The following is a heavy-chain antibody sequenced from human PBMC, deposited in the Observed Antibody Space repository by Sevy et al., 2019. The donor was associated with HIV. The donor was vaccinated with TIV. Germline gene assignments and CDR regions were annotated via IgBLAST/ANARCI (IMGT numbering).Heavy chain of an antibody. CDR2: INSDGGSL. CDR1: GFTFSSSW. D-gene: IGHD1-1*01. Sequence: GGSLRLSCAASGFTFSSSWMHWVRQVPGKGLVWVSRINSDGGSLSYADSVKGRFTISRDNAKKTLYLQMNSPRAEDTAMYFCARGTRGTFDSWGQGALVTVSS. V-gene: IGHV3-74*01. J-gene: IGHJ4*02. CDR3: ARGTRGTFDS.